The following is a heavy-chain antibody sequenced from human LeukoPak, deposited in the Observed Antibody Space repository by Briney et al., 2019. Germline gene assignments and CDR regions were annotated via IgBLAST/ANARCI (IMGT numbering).Heavy chain of an antibody. CDR2: TSYSGST. Sequence: PSETLSLTCTVSGGSISNSYWSWVRQPPGKGLEWIGYTSYSGSTNYNPSLKSRVTMSVDTSKDQFCLRLISVTAADTAVYYCARTVSGDYYGMDVWGQGTTVTVSS. J-gene: IGHJ6*02. D-gene: IGHD1-26*01. CDR1: GGSISNSY. V-gene: IGHV4-59*08. CDR3: ARTVSGDYYGMDV.